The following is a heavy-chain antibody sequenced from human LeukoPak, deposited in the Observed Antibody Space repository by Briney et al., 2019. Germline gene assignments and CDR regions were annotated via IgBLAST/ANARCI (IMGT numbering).Heavy chain of an antibody. Sequence: GASVKVSCKASGGTFSSYAISWVRQAPGQGLEWMGGIIPIFGTANYAQKFQGRVTITADKSTSTAYMELSSLRSEDTAVYYCARSRIAVAGTWYFDYWGQGTLVTVSS. J-gene: IGHJ4*02. V-gene: IGHV1-69*06. CDR3: ARSRIAVAGTWYFDY. CDR1: GGTFSSYA. D-gene: IGHD6-19*01. CDR2: IIPIFGTA.